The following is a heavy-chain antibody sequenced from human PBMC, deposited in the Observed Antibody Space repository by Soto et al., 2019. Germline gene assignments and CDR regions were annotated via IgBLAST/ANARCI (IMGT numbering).Heavy chain of an antibody. Sequence: QVQLQESGPGLVKPSQTLSLTCTVSGGSISSGGYYWSWIRQHPGKGLEWIGYIDYSGSTYYNPSLKSRVTISVDTSKNQFSLKLSSVTAADTAVYYCARARELELLYIYGMDVWGQGTTVTVSS. J-gene: IGHJ6*02. D-gene: IGHD1-7*01. V-gene: IGHV4-31*03. CDR3: ARARELELLYIYGMDV. CDR2: IDYSGST. CDR1: GGSISSGGYY.